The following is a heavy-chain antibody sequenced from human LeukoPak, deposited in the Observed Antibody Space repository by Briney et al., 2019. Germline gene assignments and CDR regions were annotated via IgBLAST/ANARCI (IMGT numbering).Heavy chain of an antibody. Sequence: GGSLRLSCAASGFTFSSYGMHWVRQAPGKGLEWVAFIRYDGSNKYYADSVKGRFTISRDSSKNTLYLQMNSLRAEDTAVYYCAKDPSSSSFFDYWGQGTLVTVSS. CDR2: IRYDGSNK. CDR3: AKDPSSSSFFDY. CDR1: GFTFSSYG. V-gene: IGHV3-30*02. D-gene: IGHD6-13*01. J-gene: IGHJ4*02.